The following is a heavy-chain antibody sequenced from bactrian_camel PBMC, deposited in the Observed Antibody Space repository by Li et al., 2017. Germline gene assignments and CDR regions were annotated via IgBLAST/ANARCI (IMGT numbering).Heavy chain of an antibody. Sequence: DVQLVESGGGTVQTGESLRLSCAASGFTAFFYCMGWFRQAPGKEREGVAGIDSDGTSTYADSVKGRFTISKDGAKNTLYLQMNSLKPEDTAMYYCAARRRLPGLKCPPVGGGRTADFAYWGQGTQVTVS. J-gene: IGHJ6*01. CDR2: IDSDGTST. D-gene: IGHD6*01. CDR1: GFTAFFYC. V-gene: IGHV3S31*01. CDR3: AARRRLPGLKCPPVGGGRTADFAY.